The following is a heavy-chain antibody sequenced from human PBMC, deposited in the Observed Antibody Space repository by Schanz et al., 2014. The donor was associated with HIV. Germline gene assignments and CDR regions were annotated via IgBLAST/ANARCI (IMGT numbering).Heavy chain of an antibody. CDR3: ARTHYSMVTSRALDV. CDR2: INPDNAGT. CDR1: GYTFIGYY. J-gene: IGHJ6*02. D-gene: IGHD5-18*01. V-gene: IGHV1-2*02. Sequence: QVQLVQSGAEVKKPGASVKVSCKASGYTFIGYYMHWVRQAPGQGLEWMGWINPDNAGTNYAQKFQGSVTMTRDTSISTAFMELSSLTSEDTAVYYCARTHYSMVTSRALDVWGQGTTVTVSS.